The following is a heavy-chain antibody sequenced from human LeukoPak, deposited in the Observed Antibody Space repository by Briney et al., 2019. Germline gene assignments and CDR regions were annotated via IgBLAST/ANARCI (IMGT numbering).Heavy chain of an antibody. D-gene: IGHD3-10*01. J-gene: IGHJ4*02. CDR3: ASRSAVTVSGFDY. Sequence: SETLSLTCTVSGGSINNYYWNWIRQPPGKGLEWIGYIHFSGSSRYNPSLKSRVTMSLDTSKNELSLNLSSATAADTAVYYCASRSAVTVSGFDYWGQGTLATVSS. V-gene: IGHV4-59*08. CDR2: IHFSGSS. CDR1: GGSINNYY.